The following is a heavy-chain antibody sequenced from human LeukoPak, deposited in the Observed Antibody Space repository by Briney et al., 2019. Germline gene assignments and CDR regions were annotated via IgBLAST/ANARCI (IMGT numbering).Heavy chain of an antibody. D-gene: IGHD3-10*01. V-gene: IGHV3-74*01. CDR2: INTDGSST. CDR1: GFTFSTYW. J-gene: IGHJ4*02. Sequence: GGSLRLSCAASGFTFSTYWMHWVRHAPGKGLVWVSRINTDGSSTNYADSVKGRFTISRDNSKNTLHLQMNSLRAEDTAVYYCARDLLLWFGELSGDSDYWGQGTLVTVSS. CDR3: ARDLLLWFGELSGDSDY.